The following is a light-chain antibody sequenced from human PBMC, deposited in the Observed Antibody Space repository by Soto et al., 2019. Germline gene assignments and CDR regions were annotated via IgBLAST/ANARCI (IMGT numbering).Light chain of an antibody. V-gene: IGKV3-15*01. CDR1: QSISGN. CDR3: QQHNNWPL. J-gene: IGKJ5*01. Sequence: TKYPNTLALSPGEKATLSCRASQSISGNYLAWYQQKPGQAPRLLIYGASNRATGIPATFSGSGFGTEFTFTISSLHSEEFAVYYCQQHNNWPLLGPGTRLEIK. CDR2: GAS.